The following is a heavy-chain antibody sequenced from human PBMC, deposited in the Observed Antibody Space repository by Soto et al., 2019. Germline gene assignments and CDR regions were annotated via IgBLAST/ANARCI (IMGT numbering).Heavy chain of an antibody. V-gene: IGHV3-23*01. D-gene: IGHD3-10*01. J-gene: IGHJ5*02. CDR2: ISGSGGST. CDR3: AKDRGGYYYGSGSYPTVDP. Sequence: EVQLLESGGGLVQPGGSLRLSCAASGFHFSNYAMSWVRQAPGKGLEWISGISGSGGSTYYADTVKGRFTISRDNSKNTLYLQMNSLRAVDTAVYYCAKDRGGYYYGSGSYPTVDPWGQGTLVTVSS. CDR1: GFHFSNYA.